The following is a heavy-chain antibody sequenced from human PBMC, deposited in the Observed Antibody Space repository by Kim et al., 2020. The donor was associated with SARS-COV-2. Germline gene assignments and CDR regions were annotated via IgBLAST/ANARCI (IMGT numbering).Heavy chain of an antibody. V-gene: IGHV4-4*09. D-gene: IGHD2-15*01. Sequence: SLKSRVTISVDTSKNQFSLKLSSVTAADTAVYYCARAIVVVVAATPAFDIWGQGTMVTVSS. J-gene: IGHJ3*02. CDR3: ARAIVVVVAATPAFDI.